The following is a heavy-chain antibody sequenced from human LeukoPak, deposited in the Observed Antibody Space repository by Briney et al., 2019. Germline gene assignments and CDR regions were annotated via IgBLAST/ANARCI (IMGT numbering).Heavy chain of an antibody. Sequence: SETLSLTCTVSGGSISSYYWSWIRQPPGKGLEWIGYIYYSGSTNYNPSLKSRVTISVDTSKNQFSLKLSSVTAADTAVYYCARVAQDYSSGWYVDYWGQGTMVTVSS. CDR3: ARVAQDYSSGWYVDY. V-gene: IGHV4-59*01. CDR2: IYYSGST. J-gene: IGHJ4*02. CDR1: GGSISSYY. D-gene: IGHD6-19*01.